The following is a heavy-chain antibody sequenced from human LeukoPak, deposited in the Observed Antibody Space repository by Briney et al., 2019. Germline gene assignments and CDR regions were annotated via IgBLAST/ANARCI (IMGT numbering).Heavy chain of an antibody. J-gene: IGHJ3*02. D-gene: IGHD1-14*01. V-gene: IGHV4-39*01. CDR1: GGSIISNSYY. CDR3: ANLEPVPGGGAFDI. Sequence: SETLSLTCTVSGGSIISNSYYWGWIRQPPGKGLEWIGSIYYTGSTYYNPSLKSRVTISVDTSKNQFSLKLRSVTAADTAVYYCANLEPVPGGGAFDIWGQGTMVTVSS. CDR2: IYYTGST.